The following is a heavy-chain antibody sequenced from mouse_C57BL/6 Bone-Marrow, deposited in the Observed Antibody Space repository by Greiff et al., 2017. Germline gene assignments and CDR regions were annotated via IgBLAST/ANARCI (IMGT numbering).Heavy chain of an antibody. Sequence: QVQLQQPGAELVKPGASVKMSCKASGYTFTSYWITWVKQRPGQGLEWIGDIYPGSGSTNYTEKFKSKATLTVDTSSRTAYMQLSSLTSEDAAVYYCARMAKVLEDYWGQGTLVTVSA. CDR3: ARMAKVLEDY. CDR2: IYPGSGST. V-gene: IGHV1-55*01. CDR1: GYTFTSYW. J-gene: IGHJ3*01. D-gene: IGHD1-2*01.